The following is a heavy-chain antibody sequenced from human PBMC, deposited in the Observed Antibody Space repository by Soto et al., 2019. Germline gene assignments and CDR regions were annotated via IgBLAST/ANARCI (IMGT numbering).Heavy chain of an antibody. J-gene: IGHJ3*02. V-gene: IGHV1-2*02. D-gene: IGHD2-15*01. CDR2: INPKTGAT. Sequence: VQLVQSGAEVQKPGASVKVSCKTSGYTFTDYFVHWVRQAPGQGLEWMGWINPKTGATNYAQKFQGRVTMTTDTSTSTAYMELRSLRSDDTAVYYCARDRGGGNPGGAFDIWGQGTMVTVSS. CDR1: GYTFTDYF. CDR3: ARDRGGGNPGGAFDI.